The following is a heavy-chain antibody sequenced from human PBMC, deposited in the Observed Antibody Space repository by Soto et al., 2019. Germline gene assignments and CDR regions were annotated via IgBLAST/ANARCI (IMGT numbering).Heavy chain of an antibody. D-gene: IGHD2-15*01. V-gene: IGHV2-5*02. CDR2: IYWDDDK. CDR3: AHRPSYCSGGSCYSGFDY. CDR1: GFSLSTSGVG. Sequence: QITLKESGPTLVKPTQTLTLTCTFSGFSLSTSGVGVGWIRQPPGKALEWLALIYWDDDKRYSPSLKSRLTIPKXPXXXQXXLTMTNMDPVDTATYYCAHRPSYCSGGSCYSGFDYWGPGTLVTVSS. J-gene: IGHJ4*02.